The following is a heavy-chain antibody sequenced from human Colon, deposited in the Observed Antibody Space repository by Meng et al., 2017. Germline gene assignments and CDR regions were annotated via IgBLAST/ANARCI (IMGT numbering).Heavy chain of an antibody. J-gene: IGHJ4*02. CDR3: ARGYSGSYHTPIDY. CDR2: IYPADSDT. Sequence: GESLKISCKASGYSFTNYWIGWVRQMPGRGLEWMGLIYPADSDTRYSPSFQGQVTISADKSISTAYLQWSSLKASDTAIYYCARGYSGSYHTPIDYWGQGTLVTVSS. V-gene: IGHV5-51*01. CDR1: GYSFTNYW. D-gene: IGHD1-26*01.